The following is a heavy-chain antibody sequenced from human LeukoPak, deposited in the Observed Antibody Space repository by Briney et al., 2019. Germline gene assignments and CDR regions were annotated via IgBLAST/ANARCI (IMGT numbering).Heavy chain of an antibody. D-gene: IGHD2-15*01. CDR1: GGSISSGSYY. CDR2: IYTSGST. CDR3: ARGGYCSGGSCYYYGMDV. V-gene: IGHV4-61*02. J-gene: IGHJ6*02. Sequence: SQTLSLTCTVSGGSISSGSYYWSWIRQPAGKGLEWIGRIYTSGSTNYNPSLMSRVTISVDTSKNQFSLRLSSVTAADTAVYYCARGGYCSGGSCYYYGMDVWGQGTTVTVSS.